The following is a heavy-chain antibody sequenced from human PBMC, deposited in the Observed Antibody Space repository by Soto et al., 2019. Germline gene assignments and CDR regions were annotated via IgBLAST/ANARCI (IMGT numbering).Heavy chain of an antibody. V-gene: IGHV1-69*12. Sequence: QVQLVQSGAEVKKPGSSVKVSCKASGGTFSSYAISWVRQAPGQGLEWMGGIIPIFGTANYAQKFQGRVTITADESTSPAYMELSSLRSEDTAVYYCARLPRSLLWFGELFNDYWGQGTLVTVSS. D-gene: IGHD3-10*01. CDR2: IIPIFGTA. CDR3: ARLPRSLLWFGELFNDY. CDR1: GGTFSSYA. J-gene: IGHJ4*02.